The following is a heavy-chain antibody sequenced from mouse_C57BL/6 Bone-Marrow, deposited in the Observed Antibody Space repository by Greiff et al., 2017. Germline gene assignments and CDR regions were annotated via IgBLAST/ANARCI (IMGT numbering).Heavy chain of an antibody. Sequence: EVHLVESGGGLVKPGGSLKLSCAASGFTFSSYAMSWVRQTPEKRLEWVATISDGGSYTYYPDNVKGRFTISRDNAKNNLYLQMSHLKSEDTAMYYCARDGPIYYDYLDYWGQGTTRTVSS. CDR1: GFTFSSYA. J-gene: IGHJ2*01. V-gene: IGHV5-4*01. D-gene: IGHD2-4*01. CDR2: ISDGGSYT. CDR3: ARDGPIYYDYLDY.